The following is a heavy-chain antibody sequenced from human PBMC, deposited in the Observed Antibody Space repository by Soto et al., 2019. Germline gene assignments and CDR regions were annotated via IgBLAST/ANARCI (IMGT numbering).Heavy chain of an antibody. CDR1: GGSISSYY. D-gene: IGHD1-1*01. CDR3: ARVWRRGWYFDL. V-gene: IGHV4-59*01. J-gene: IGHJ2*01. CDR2: VSDSGSS. Sequence: QVQLLESGPGLVKPSETLSLTCTVSGGSISSYYWSWIRQPPGKGLEWIGYVSDSGSSTYNPSIKSRVSISVDTSKKQFSLRLSSVTAADTAVYYCARVWRRGWYFDLWGRGTLVTVSS.